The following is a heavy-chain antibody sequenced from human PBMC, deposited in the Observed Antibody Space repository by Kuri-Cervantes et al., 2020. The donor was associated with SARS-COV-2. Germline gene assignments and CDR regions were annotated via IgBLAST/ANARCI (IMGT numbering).Heavy chain of an antibody. J-gene: IGHJ4*02. V-gene: IGHV3-23*03. CDR2: IYSGGSST. D-gene: IGHD4-17*01. Sequence: GESLKISCAASGFTFRSYAMSWVRRAPGKGLEWVSVIYSGGSSTYYADSVKGLFTISRDNSKNTLYLQMNSLRAEDTAVYYCAKDREVHDYGGSFDYWGQGTLVTVSS. CDR3: AKDREVHDYGGSFDY. CDR1: GFTFRSYA.